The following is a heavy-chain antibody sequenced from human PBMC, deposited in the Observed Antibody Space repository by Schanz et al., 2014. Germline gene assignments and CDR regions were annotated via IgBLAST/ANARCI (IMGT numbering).Heavy chain of an antibody. V-gene: IGHV1-18*04. CDR2: ISAYSGNS. J-gene: IGHJ6*02. D-gene: IGHD1-26*01. CDR1: GYNFNRHD. Sequence: QVQLVQSGPEVKKPGASVRLSCKASGYNFNRHDISWVRQAPGQGLEWMGWISAYSGNSKYAQKLQGRVTMTTDTSTNTAYMELRSLTSDDTAVYYCARFNSGSHSPPYYYYGMDVWGQGTTVTVSS. CDR3: ARFNSGSHSPPYYYYGMDV.